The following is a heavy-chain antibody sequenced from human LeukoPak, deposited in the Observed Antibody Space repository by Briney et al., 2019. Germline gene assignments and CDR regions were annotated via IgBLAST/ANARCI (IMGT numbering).Heavy chain of an antibody. Sequence: GASVTVSCKASGYTFTSYDINWVRQAPGQGLEWMGWMNPNSGNTGYAQKFQGRVTMTRNTSISTAYMELSSLRSEDTAVYYCARGSVRDGYNHWFDPWGQGTLVTVSS. V-gene: IGHV1-8*01. CDR3: ARGSVRDGYNHWFDP. D-gene: IGHD5-24*01. J-gene: IGHJ5*02. CDR1: GYTFTSYD. CDR2: MNPNSGNT.